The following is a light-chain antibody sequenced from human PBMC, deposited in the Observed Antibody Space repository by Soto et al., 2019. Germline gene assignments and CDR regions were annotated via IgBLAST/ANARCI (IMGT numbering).Light chain of an antibody. CDR1: QNILHSSNKKNY. J-gene: IGKJ2*03. CDR2: WAS. V-gene: IGKV4-1*01. CDR3: HQYYSSPYS. Sequence: DIVLTQSPDSLAVSLGERATINCKSSQNILHSSNKKNYLAWYQQKPGQPPKKLIYWASTRESGVPDRFSGSGSGTDFTLTISSLQAEDVAVYYCHQYYSSPYSFGQGTKLEIK.